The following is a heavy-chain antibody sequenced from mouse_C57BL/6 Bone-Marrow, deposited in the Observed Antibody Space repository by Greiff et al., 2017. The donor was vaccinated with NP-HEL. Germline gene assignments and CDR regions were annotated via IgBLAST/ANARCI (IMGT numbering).Heavy chain of an antibody. CDR2: IDPSDSYT. CDR1: GYTFTSYW. CDR3: ARGNDGHGGAMDY. Sequence: QVQLQQPGAELVMPGASVKLSCKASGYTFTSYWMHWVKQRPGQGLEWIGEIDPSDSYTNYNQKLKGKSTLPVDKSSSTAYMQLSSLTSEDSAVYYCARGNDGHGGAMDYWGQGTSVTVSS. D-gene: IGHD2-3*01. J-gene: IGHJ4*01. V-gene: IGHV1-69*01.